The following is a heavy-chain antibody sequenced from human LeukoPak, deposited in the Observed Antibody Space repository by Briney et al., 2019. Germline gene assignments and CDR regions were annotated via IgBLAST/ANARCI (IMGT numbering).Heavy chain of an antibody. Sequence: QPGGSLRLSCAASGFTFSSYWMSWVRQAPGKGLEWVANIKQDGSEKYYVDSVKGRFTISRDNAKNSLYLQMNSLRAEDTAVYYCARGGDYDSSGYLAYWGQGTLVTVSS. CDR1: GFTFSSYW. D-gene: IGHD3-22*01. J-gene: IGHJ4*02. CDR2: IKQDGSEK. V-gene: IGHV3-7*01. CDR3: ARGGDYDSSGYLAY.